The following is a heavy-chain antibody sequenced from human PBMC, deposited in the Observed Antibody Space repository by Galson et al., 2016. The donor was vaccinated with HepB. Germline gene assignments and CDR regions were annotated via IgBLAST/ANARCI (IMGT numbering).Heavy chain of an antibody. CDR1: GFTFNAYA. CDR3: VKDVLRLVGATGVRAFDI. Sequence: SLRLSCAASGFTFNAYAMHWVRQAPGKGLEYVSTISSHGTATYYTDSVKGRFTISRDNSESTVYLQMFSLRPEDTAIYYWVKDVLRLVGATGVRAFDIWGQGTMVTVSS. J-gene: IGHJ3*02. D-gene: IGHD1-26*01. V-gene: IGHV3-64D*06. CDR2: ISSHGTAT.